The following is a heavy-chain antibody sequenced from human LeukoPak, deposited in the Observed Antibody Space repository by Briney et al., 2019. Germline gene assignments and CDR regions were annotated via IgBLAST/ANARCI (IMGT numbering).Heavy chain of an antibody. CDR1: GGSISSYY. CDR2: LYDSGST. Sequence: NPSETLSLTCTVSGGSISSYYWSWIRQPPGKGLEWIGYLYDSGSTNYNPSLESRVTISVDTSKNQFSLKLSSVTAADTAVYYCARRPFRMIVVVSGTKFDYWGQGTLVTVSS. V-gene: IGHV4-59*12. J-gene: IGHJ4*02. CDR3: ARRPFRMIVVVSGTKFDY. D-gene: IGHD3-22*01.